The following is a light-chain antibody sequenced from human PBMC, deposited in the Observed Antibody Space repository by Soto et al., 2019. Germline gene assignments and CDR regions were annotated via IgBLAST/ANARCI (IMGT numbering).Light chain of an antibody. CDR3: QSYDSSLSGHVV. V-gene: IGLV1-40*01. CDR1: SSNIGAGYD. Sequence: QSVLTQPPSVSGAPGQRVTISCTGSSSNIGAGYDVHWYQQLPGTAPKLLIYGNSNRPSGVPDRFSGSKSGTSASLAITELQAEDEADYYCQSYDSSLSGHVVFGGGTKLTVL. CDR2: GNS. J-gene: IGLJ2*01.